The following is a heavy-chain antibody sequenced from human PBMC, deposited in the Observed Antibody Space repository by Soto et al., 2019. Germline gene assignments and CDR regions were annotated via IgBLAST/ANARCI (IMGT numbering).Heavy chain of an antibody. J-gene: IGHJ6*04. V-gene: IGHV4-34*01. CDR3: ARGGLYDFWSGYSMDV. Sequence: QVQLQQWGAGLLKPSETLSLTCAVYGGSFSGYYWSWIRQPPGKGLEWIGEINHSGSTNYNPSLKRRVTISVDPSENQFSLKLSSVTAADTAVYYCARGGLYDFWSGYSMDVWDKGTTVTVSS. CDR2: INHSGST. D-gene: IGHD3-3*01. CDR1: GGSFSGYY.